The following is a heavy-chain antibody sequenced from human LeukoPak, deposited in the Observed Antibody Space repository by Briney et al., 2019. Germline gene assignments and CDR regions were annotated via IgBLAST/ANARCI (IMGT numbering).Heavy chain of an antibody. CDR1: GDSISSGGYY. J-gene: IGHJ4*02. CDR3: ARGQMTAVPLLDY. D-gene: IGHD4-11*01. V-gene: IGHV4-61*08. Sequence: SETLSLTCTVSGDSISSGGYYWSWIRQHLGKGLEWIGYIHYSASTNYNPSLKSRVTISSDTSKKQFSLKMSSVTAADTAVYYCARGQMTAVPLLDYWGQGALVTVSS. CDR2: IHYSAST.